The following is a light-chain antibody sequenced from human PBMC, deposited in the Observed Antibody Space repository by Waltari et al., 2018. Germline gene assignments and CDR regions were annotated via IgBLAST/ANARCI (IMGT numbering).Light chain of an antibody. CDR2: DVS. CDR3: SSYISSSTLEL. J-gene: IGLJ2*01. Sequence: QSALTQPASVYGSPGQSFTISCTGTSSDVGTYNYASWYQQHPGKAPKLMIFDVSIRPSGVSNRFSGSKSGNTASLTISGLQAEDEADYYCSSYISSSTLELFGGGTSLTVL. V-gene: IGLV2-14*03. CDR1: SSDVGTYNY.